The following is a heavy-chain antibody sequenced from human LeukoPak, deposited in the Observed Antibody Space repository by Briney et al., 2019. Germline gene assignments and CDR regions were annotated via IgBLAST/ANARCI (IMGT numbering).Heavy chain of an antibody. V-gene: IGHV3-48*02. CDR1: GFTFSSYW. Sequence: HAEGSLRLSCAASGFTFSSYWMSWVRQAPGKGLEWVSYISSSSSTIYYADSVKGRFTISRDNAKNSLYLQMNSLRDGDTAVYYCTREPYSSGWFPGAFDIWGQGTMVTVSS. J-gene: IGHJ3*02. CDR3: TREPYSSGWFPGAFDI. D-gene: IGHD6-19*01. CDR2: ISSSSSTI.